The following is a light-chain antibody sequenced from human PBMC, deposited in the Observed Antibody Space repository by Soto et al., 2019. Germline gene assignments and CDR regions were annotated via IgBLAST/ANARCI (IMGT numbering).Light chain of an antibody. CDR3: HSYDTSMSGYVV. CDR2: GNS. V-gene: IGLV1-40*01. CDR1: SSNIGAGYD. J-gene: IGLJ3*02. Sequence: QSVLTRPPSGSGAPGQRVTISCTGGSSNIGAGYDVHWYQQLPGTAPKLLIYGNSNRPSGLPARFSGSKSGTSASLAITGLQAEDESAYYCHSYDTSMSGYVVFGGRTKLTVL.